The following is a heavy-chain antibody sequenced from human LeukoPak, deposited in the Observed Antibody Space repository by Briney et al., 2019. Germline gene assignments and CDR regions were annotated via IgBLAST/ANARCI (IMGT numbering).Heavy chain of an antibody. CDR2: ISSSSSYI. D-gene: IGHD5-24*01. V-gene: IGHV3-21*01. CDR3: APVEMAIDY. Sequence: GGSLRLSCAASGFTFSSYSMNWVRQAPGKGLEWVSSISSSSSYIYYADSVKGRFTITRDNAKNSLYLQMNSLRAAVAAVSYCAPVEMAIDYWGQGTLVTVSS. J-gene: IGHJ4*02. CDR1: GFTFSSYS.